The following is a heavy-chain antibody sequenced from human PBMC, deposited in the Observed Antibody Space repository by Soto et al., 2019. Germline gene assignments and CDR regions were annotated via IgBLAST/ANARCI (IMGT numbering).Heavy chain of an antibody. J-gene: IGHJ4*02. CDR1: GFTFSSYS. CDR2: ISSSSSYI. Sequence: EVQLVESGGGLVKPGGSLRLSCAASGFTFSSYSMNWVRQAPGKGLEWVSSISSSSSYIYYADSVKGRFTISRDNAKNSLYRQMNSLRAEDTAVYYCAGIYDYLWGTDYWGQGTLVTVSS. D-gene: IGHD3-16*01. V-gene: IGHV3-21*01. CDR3: AGIYDYLWGTDY.